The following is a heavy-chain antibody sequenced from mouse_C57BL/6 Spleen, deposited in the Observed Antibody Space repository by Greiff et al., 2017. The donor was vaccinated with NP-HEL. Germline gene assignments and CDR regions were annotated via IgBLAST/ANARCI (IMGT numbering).Heavy chain of an antibody. CDR3: ARKSKYGAWFAY. J-gene: IGHJ3*01. CDR2: IHPTGGSS. V-gene: IGHV1-64*01. CDR1: GYTFTSYW. Sequence: QVQLQQPGAELVKPGASVKLSCKASGYTFTSYWMHWVKQRPGQGLEWIGMIHPTGGSSNYNEKFKSKATLTVDKSSSTAYMQLSSLTSEDAAVYYCARKSKYGAWFAYWGQGTLVTVSA. D-gene: IGHD2-5*01.